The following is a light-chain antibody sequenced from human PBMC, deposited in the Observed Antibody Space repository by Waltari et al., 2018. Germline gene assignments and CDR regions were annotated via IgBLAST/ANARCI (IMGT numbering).Light chain of an antibody. Sequence: IQLTQSPSFRSASVGDRVPTTCRASQGISSYVAWYQQNPGKAPRLLIHSASTLQSGVPSRFSGSGSGTEFTLTISSLQPEDFASYYCQQLSSQPLTFGGGTKVEI. V-gene: IGKV1-9*01. CDR2: SAS. CDR1: QGISSY. J-gene: IGKJ4*01. CDR3: QQLSSQPLT.